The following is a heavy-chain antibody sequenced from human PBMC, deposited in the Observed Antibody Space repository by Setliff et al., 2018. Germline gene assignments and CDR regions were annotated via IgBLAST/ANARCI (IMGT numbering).Heavy chain of an antibody. V-gene: IGHV3-30*18. CDR1: GFSFSSYG. CDR2: ISYDGSNK. Sequence: SCEASGFSFSSYGIHWVRQAPGKGPEWVAVISYDGSNKYYADSVKGRFTISRDNSKNTVYLQMNSLRGEGTAVYYCAKDGIGGYYMDVWGKGTTVTVS. D-gene: IGHD1-1*01. J-gene: IGHJ6*03. CDR3: AKDGIGGYYMDV.